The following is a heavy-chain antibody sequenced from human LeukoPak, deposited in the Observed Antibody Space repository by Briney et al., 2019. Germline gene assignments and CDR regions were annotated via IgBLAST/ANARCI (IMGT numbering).Heavy chain of an antibody. Sequence: GGSLRLSCAASGFTFSSYSMNWVRQAPGKGLEWVSSISSSSSYIYYADSVKGRFTISRDNAKNSLYLQMNSLRAEDTAVYYCARGPVPAGPITMVRGARRGVWGKGTTVTVSS. J-gene: IGHJ6*04. CDR1: GFTFSSYS. V-gene: IGHV3-21*01. CDR3: ARGPVPAGPITMVRGARRGV. D-gene: IGHD3-10*01. CDR2: ISSSSSYI.